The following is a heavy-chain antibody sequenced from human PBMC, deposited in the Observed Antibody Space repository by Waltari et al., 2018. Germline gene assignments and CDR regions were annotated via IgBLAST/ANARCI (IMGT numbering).Heavy chain of an antibody. V-gene: IGHV3-7*01. Sequence: EVQLVESGGGLVQPGGSLRLSCAASGFSFSSYWMSWVRQAPGKGLEGVANLNQDGRETQYVESVKGRFTVSRDNAKSSLYLQMNSLRADDTAVYYCARGVASMIRGVVDWFDPWGQGTLVTVSS. CDR2: LNQDGRET. CDR3: ARGVASMIRGVVDWFDP. D-gene: IGHD3-10*01. J-gene: IGHJ5*02. CDR1: GFSFSSYW.